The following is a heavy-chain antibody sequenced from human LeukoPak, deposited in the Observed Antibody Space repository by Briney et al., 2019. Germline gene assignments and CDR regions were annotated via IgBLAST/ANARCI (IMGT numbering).Heavy chain of an antibody. CDR2: NYYSGST. V-gene: IGHV4-30-4*01. J-gene: IGHJ4*02. CDR3: ARRTVTNGWFRIDY. Sequence: SETLSLTCTVSGGSISSGDYYWSWIRQPPGKGLEWIGYNYYSGSTYYNPSLKSRVTISVDTSKNEFSLKLSSVTAADTALYYCARRTVTNGWFRIDYWGQGSLVIVSS. CDR1: GGSISSGDYY. D-gene: IGHD6-19*01.